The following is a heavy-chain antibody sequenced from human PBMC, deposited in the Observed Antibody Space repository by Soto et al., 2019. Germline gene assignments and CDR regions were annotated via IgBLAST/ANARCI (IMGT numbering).Heavy chain of an antibody. J-gene: IGHJ5*02. V-gene: IGHV4-59*08. D-gene: IGHD3-10*01. CDR2: IYYSGST. CDR1: GGSISSYY. CDR3: ARLAGLGGELFDPGFDH. Sequence: SETLSLTCTVSGGSISSYYWSWIRQPPGKGQEWIGYIYYSGSTNYNPSLKSRVTISVDTSKNQFSLKLSSVTAADTAVYYCARLAGLGGELFDPGFDHWGQGTLVTVSS.